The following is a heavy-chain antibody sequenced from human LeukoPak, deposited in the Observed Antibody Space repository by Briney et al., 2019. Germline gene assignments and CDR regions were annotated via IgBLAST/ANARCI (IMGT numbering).Heavy chain of an antibody. V-gene: IGHV3-21*01. J-gene: IGHJ4*02. CDR1: GFTFSSYS. CDR3: ARDPSVKGSSWYRGDYFDY. Sequence: GGSLRLSCAASGFTFSSYSMNWVRQAPGKGLEWVSSISSSSSYIYYADSVEGRFTISRDNAKNSLYLQMNSLRAEDTAVYYCARDPSVKGSSWYRGDYFDYWGQGTLVTVSS. D-gene: IGHD6-13*01. CDR2: ISSSSSYI.